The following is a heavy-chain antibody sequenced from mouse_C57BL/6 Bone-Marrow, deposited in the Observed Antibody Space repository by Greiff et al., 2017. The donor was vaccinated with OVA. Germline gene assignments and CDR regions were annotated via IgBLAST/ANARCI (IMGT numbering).Heavy chain of an antibody. CDR1: GYTFTSYW. V-gene: IGHV14-4*01. CDR2: IDPENGDT. D-gene: IGHD5-5*01. Sequence: VQLQQPGAELVKPGASVKLSCKASGYTFTSYWMHWVKQRPEQGLEWIGWIDPENGDTEYASKFQGKATITADTSSNTAYLQLSSLTSEDTAVYYCTLYLFAYCGQGTLVTVSA. CDR3: TLYLFAY. J-gene: IGHJ3*01.